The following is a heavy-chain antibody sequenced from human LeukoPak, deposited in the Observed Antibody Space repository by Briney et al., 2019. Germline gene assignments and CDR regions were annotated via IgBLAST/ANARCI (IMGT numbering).Heavy chain of an antibody. CDR1: GGTFSSYA. V-gene: IGHV1-69*13. Sequence: ASVKVSCKASGGTFSSYAISWVRQAPGQGLEWMGGIIPIFGTANYAQKFQGRVTITADESTSTAYMELSSLRSDDTAVYYCARGITFGGVMVGMDVWGQGTTVTVSS. D-gene: IGHD3-16*02. J-gene: IGHJ6*02. CDR2: IIPIFGTA. CDR3: ARGITFGGVMVGMDV.